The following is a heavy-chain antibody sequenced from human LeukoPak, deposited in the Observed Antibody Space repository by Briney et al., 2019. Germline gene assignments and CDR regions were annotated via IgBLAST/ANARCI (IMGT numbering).Heavy chain of an antibody. J-gene: IGHJ3*02. CDR3: ARVSLRDFDYYDFWSGYPHRYDAFDI. CDR1: GYTFTSFD. D-gene: IGHD3-3*01. CDR2: MNPNSGNT. Sequence: GASVKVSCKASGYTFTSFDINWVRQATGQGLEWMGWMNPNSGNTGYAQKFQGRVTITRNTSISTAYMELSSLRSEDTAVYYCARVSLRDFDYYDFWSGYPHRYDAFDIWGQGTMVTVSS. V-gene: IGHV1-8*03.